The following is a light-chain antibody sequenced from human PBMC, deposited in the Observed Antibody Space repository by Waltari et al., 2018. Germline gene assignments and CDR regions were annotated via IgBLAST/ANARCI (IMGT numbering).Light chain of an antibody. V-gene: IGLV3-21*04. CDR2: YDS. CDR1: ELGSES. Sequence: SYVLTPPPSVSVAPGKTARITCGGNELGSESAHWYQQKPGQAPVVVMSYDSDRPSGIPERFSGSNSGNTATLTITRVEAGDEADYYCQVWDRNPDHTEVFGGGTRVTVL. CDR3: QVWDRNPDHTEV. J-gene: IGLJ3*02.